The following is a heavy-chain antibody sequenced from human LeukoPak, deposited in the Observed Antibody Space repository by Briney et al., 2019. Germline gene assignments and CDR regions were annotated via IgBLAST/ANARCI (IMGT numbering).Heavy chain of an antibody. CDR3: AREKVVLAATHYYGMDV. D-gene: IGHD2-15*01. CDR2: TYYRSKLYN. CDR1: GDRVSTNNAA. Sequence: SQTLSLTCAISGDRVSTNNAAWSWIRQSPSRGLEWLGRTYYRSKLYNYYAGSVKSRIIFNPHTSKNQFSLHLNSVTPEDTAVYYCAREKVVLAATHYYGMDVWGQGTTVTVSS. J-gene: IGHJ6*02. V-gene: IGHV6-1*01.